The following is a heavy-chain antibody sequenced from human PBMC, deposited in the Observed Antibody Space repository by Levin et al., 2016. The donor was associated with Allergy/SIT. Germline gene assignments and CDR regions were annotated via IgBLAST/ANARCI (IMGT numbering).Heavy chain of an antibody. J-gene: IGHJ4*02. Sequence: WIRQPPGKGLEWIGYIYYSGSTYYNPSLKSRVTISVDTSKNQFSLKLSSVTAADTAVYYCARQRGSVWFGEFGGVDYWGQGTLVTVS. V-gene: IGHV4-31*02. D-gene: IGHD3-10*01. CDR3: ARQRGSVWFGEFGGVDY. CDR2: IYYSGST.